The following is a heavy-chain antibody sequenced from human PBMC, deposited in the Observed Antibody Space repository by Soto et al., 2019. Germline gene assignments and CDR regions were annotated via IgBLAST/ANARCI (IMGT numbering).Heavy chain of an antibody. CDR3: ARDNRIDLNDY. CDR1: GFTFSSSA. V-gene: IGHV3-48*04. CDR2: ISSSGSTI. Sequence: GGSLRLFCAASGFTFSSSAMSWVRQAPGKGLEWVSYISSSGSTIYYADSVKGRFTISRDNAKNSLYLQMNSLRAEDTALYYCARDNRIDLNDYWGQGTLVTVSS. J-gene: IGHJ4*02. D-gene: IGHD2-15*01.